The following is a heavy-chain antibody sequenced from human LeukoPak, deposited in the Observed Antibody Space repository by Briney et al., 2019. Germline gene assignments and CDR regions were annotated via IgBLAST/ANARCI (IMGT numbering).Heavy chain of an antibody. V-gene: IGHV3-74*01. Sequence: GGSLRLSCAASGFTFSNYWVHWVRQAPGKGVGWVSRINRDGRTTNYADSVKGGFTVSRDNAKNTLELQMNSLRAEDTAVYYCARDKKSGEPSEIDHWGQGTLVTVSS. D-gene: IGHD1-26*01. CDR3: ARDKKSGEPSEIDH. J-gene: IGHJ4*02. CDR2: INRDGRTT. CDR1: GFTFSNYW.